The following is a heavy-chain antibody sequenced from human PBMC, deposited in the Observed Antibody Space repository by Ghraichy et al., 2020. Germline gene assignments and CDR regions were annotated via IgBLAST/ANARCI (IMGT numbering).Heavy chain of an antibody. V-gene: IGHV3-30*18. D-gene: IGHD6-13*01. CDR2: ISYDGSNK. Sequence: GGSLRLSCAASGFTFSSYGMHWVRQAPGKGLEWVAVISYDGSNKYYADSVKGRFTISRDNSKNTLYLQMNSLRAEDTAVYYCAKDRASFPFRAVAGNNYWGQGTLVTVSS. J-gene: IGHJ4*02. CDR3: AKDRASFPFRAVAGNNY. CDR1: GFTFSSYG.